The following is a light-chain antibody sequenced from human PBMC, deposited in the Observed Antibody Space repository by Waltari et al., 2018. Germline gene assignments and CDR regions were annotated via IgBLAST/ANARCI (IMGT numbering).Light chain of an antibody. CDR1: QSISDW. CDR2: KAS. V-gene: IGKV1-5*03. J-gene: IGKJ2*01. Sequence: DIQMTQFPATLSASVGDRVTITCRASQSISDWLAWFQQKPGKAPKLLIYKASTLHTGVPSSFSCSGSGSDFTLTINSLKADDFASYFCQQYDAYPYTFGQGTKLEI. CDR3: QQYDAYPYT.